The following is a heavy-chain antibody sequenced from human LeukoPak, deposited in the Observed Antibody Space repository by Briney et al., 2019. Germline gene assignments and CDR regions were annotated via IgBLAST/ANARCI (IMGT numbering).Heavy chain of an antibody. D-gene: IGHD3-10*01. Sequence: ASVKVSCKASGYTFTSYDINWVRQATGQGLEWMGWMNPNSGNTGYAQKFQGRVTMTRNTSISTAYMELSSLRSEDTAVYYCARANVLLWFGELLHPYYFDYWGQGTLVTVSS. CDR3: ARANVLLWFGELLHPYYFDY. CDR1: GYTFTSYD. CDR2: MNPNSGNT. J-gene: IGHJ4*02. V-gene: IGHV1-8*01.